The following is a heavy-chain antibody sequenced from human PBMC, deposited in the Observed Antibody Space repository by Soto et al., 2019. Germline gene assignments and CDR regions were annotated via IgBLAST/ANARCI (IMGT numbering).Heavy chain of an antibody. CDR3: ATDSGYSSASAYYFDF. V-gene: IGHV3-23*01. Sequence: PGGSLRLSCAASGFTFSSYAMSWVRQAPGKGLEWVSAISGSGGSTYYADSVKGRFTISRDNAKNSLYLQMNRLRADDTAVYYCATDSGYSSASAYYFDFWGQGALVTVSS. CDR1: GFTFSSYA. J-gene: IGHJ4*02. CDR2: ISGSGGST. D-gene: IGHD5-12*01.